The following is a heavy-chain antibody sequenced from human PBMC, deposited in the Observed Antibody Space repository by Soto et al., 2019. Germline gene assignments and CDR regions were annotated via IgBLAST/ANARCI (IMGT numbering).Heavy chain of an antibody. D-gene: IGHD2-15*01. J-gene: IGHJ6*02. V-gene: IGHV2-5*02. CDR1: GFSVSSSEVG. Sequence: QTTLKESGPTLVKPTQTLTLTCTFSGFSVSSSEVGVGWIRQPAGKALEWLALMYWDGDKRYSPFLKGRLTITKDTSKNQVVLTMTNMDPVDTATYYCAHKGGRGAGMDVWGQGTTVTVSS. CDR3: AHKGGRGAGMDV. CDR2: MYWDGDK.